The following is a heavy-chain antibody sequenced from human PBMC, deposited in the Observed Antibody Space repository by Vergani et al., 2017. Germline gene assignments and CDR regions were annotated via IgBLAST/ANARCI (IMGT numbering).Heavy chain of an antibody. CDR2: INAGNGNT. D-gene: IGHD1-7*01. CDR3: ARVDRYNWNYVWGFGYGMDV. Sequence: QVQLVQSGAEVKKPGASVKVSCKASGYTFTSYAMHWVRQAPGQRLEWMGWINAGNGNTKYSQKFQGRVTITRDTSASTVYMELSSLRSEDTAVYYCARVDRYNWNYVWGFGYGMDVWGQGTTVTVSS. J-gene: IGHJ6*02. CDR1: GYTFTSYA. V-gene: IGHV1-3*01.